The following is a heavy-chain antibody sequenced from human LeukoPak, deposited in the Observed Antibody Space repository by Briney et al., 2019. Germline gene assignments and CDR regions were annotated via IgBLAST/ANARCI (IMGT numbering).Heavy chain of an antibody. V-gene: IGHV3-74*01. CDR3: ARHDGGVNAFDI. CDR2: ISSDGSST. J-gene: IGHJ3*02. Sequence: PGGSLRLSCAASGFTFSNYRMHRVRQAPGKGLVWVSRISSDGSSTSYADSVKGRFTISRDNAKNTLYLQMNSLRAEDTAVYYCARHDGGVNAFDIWGQGTMVTVFS. CDR1: GFTFSNYR. D-gene: IGHD3-3*01.